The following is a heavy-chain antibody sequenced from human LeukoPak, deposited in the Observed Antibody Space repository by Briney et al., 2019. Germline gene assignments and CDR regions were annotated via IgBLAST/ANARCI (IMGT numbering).Heavy chain of an antibody. J-gene: IGHJ6*02. Sequence: ASVKVSCKASGYTFTTNGISWVRQAPGQGLEWMGWISAYNGNTNYAQKLQGRVTMTTDTSTSTAYMELRSLRSDDTAVYYCARRVSNHMATYYYYGMDVWGQGTTVTVSS. CDR1: GYTFTTNG. CDR3: ARRVSNHMATYYYYGMDV. V-gene: IGHV1-18*01. CDR2: ISAYNGNT. D-gene: IGHD2/OR15-2a*01.